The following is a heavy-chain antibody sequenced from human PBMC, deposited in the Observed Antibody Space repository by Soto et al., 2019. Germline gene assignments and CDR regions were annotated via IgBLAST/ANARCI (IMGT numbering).Heavy chain of an antibody. CDR1: GFTFSSYA. D-gene: IGHD6-6*01. Sequence: HPGGSLRLSCAASGFTFSSYAMSWVRQAPGKGLEWVSAISGSGGSTYYADSVKGRFTISRDNSKNTLYLQMNSLRAEDTAVYYCAKAIAASNYYYGMDVWGQGTTVTVSS. CDR2: ISGSGGST. V-gene: IGHV3-23*01. CDR3: AKAIAASNYYYGMDV. J-gene: IGHJ6*02.